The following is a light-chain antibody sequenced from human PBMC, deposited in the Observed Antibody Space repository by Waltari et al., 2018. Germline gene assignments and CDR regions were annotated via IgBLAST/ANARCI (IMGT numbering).Light chain of an antibody. CDR1: QSVRKY. J-gene: IGKJ4*02. Sequence: EIVLTQSPATLSLSPGERATLPCRASQSVRKYLAWYQQKPGQAPRLLIYDTSNRETGIPARFTGSVSGTDFTLTISNVEPEDFAVYYCQQRNDWPLTFGGGTKVEIK. V-gene: IGKV3-11*01. CDR2: DTS. CDR3: QQRNDWPLT.